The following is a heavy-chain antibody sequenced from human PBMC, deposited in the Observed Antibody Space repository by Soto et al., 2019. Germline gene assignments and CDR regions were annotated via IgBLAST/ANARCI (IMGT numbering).Heavy chain of an antibody. CDR2: INHSGST. Sequence: PPETLRDTCSVYVGSFSGYYWSWIRQPPGKGLEWIGEINHSGSTNYNPSLKSRVTISVDTSKNQFSLKLSSVTAADTAVDYCARRFQPHGNFGGVAYWGQGSLVT. CDR1: VGSFSGYY. CDR3: ARRFQPHGNFGGVAY. V-gene: IGHV4-34*01. D-gene: IGHD2-15*01. J-gene: IGHJ4*02.